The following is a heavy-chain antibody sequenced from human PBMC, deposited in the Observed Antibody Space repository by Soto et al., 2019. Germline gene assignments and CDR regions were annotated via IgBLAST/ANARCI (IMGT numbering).Heavy chain of an antibody. Sequence: PSETLSLTCSVSGVSIGSHFWSWIRQAPGKGPELVGYIYHTVNTNYNPALKSRVTISTDTSKNQLSLQLSSVTAADTAVYYCARLQYTVVTALDIWGQGTMVTVSS. CDR3: ARLQYTVVTALDI. CDR2: IYHTVNT. CDR1: GVSIGSHF. J-gene: IGHJ3*02. V-gene: IGHV4-59*11. D-gene: IGHD2-15*01.